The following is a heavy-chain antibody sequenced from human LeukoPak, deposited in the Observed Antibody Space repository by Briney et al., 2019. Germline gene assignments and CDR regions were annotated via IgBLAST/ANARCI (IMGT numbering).Heavy chain of an antibody. Sequence: GGSLRLSCAASRFTVSSNYMIWLRQAPRKGLEGVSVIYSGGSRYYADSVKRRFTISRDNSKNSLYLQMTSLRAEDTVVYYCAKGVMVYATLFDYWGQGTLVTVSS. CDR3: AKGVMVYATLFDY. CDR1: RFTVSSNY. D-gene: IGHD2-8*01. J-gene: IGHJ4*02. CDR2: IYSGGSR. V-gene: IGHV3-53*01.